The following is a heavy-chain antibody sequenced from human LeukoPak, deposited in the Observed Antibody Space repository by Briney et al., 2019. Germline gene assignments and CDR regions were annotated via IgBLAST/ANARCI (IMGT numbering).Heavy chain of an antibody. D-gene: IGHD2-15*01. Sequence: KPSETLSPTCTVSGGSISSSSYYWGWIRQPPGKGLEWIGSIYYSGSTYYNPSLKSRVTISVDTSKNQFSLKLSSVTAADTAVYYCARHRIRSWFDPWGQGTLVTVSS. CDR3: ARHRIRSWFDP. V-gene: IGHV4-39*01. CDR1: GGSISSSSYY. J-gene: IGHJ5*02. CDR2: IYYSGST.